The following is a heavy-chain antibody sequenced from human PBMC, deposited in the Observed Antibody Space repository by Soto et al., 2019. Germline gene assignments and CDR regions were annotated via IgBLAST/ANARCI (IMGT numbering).Heavy chain of an antibody. J-gene: IGHJ4*02. Sequence: QVQLQESGPGLAKPSETLFLTCSISGGSISDYQWNCIRQPPGKGLECIVYIYYSGRTTYNPSRKSRRTKSLDPSTRQCSLRLRSASAAATAIYYCARMRRLGEISPYLDYWGQGALVTVSS. D-gene: IGHD3-16*01. CDR2: IYYSGRT. CDR3: ARMRRLGEISPYLDY. CDR1: GGSISDYQ. V-gene: IGHV4-59*01.